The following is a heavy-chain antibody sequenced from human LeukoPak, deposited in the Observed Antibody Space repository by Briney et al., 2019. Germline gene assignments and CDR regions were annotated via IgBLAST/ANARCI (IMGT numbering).Heavy chain of an antibody. D-gene: IGHD5-18*01. V-gene: IGHV1-69*05. CDR2: IIPIFGTA. J-gene: IGHJ2*01. CDR3: ARKGGYNYGLLGWYFDL. CDR1: GGTFSSYA. Sequence: ASVKVSCKASGGTFSSYAISWVRQAPGQGLEWMGGIIPIFGTANYAQKFQGRVTMTTDTSTNTVYMELRSLRSDDTAVYYCARKGGYNYGLLGWYFDLWGRGTLVTVSS.